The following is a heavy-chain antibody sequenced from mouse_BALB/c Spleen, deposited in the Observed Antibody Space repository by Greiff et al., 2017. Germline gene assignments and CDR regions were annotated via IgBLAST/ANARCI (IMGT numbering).Heavy chain of an antibody. CDR2: INPSNGGT. J-gene: IGHJ2*01. Sequence: VQLQQSGTVLARPGASVKMSCKASGYTFTSYWMHWVKQRPGQGFEWIGEINPSNGGTNYNEKFKRKATLTVDKSSSTAYMQLSSLTSEDSAVYYCTIVLGYWGQGTTLTVSS. CDR3: TIVLGY. V-gene: IGHV1S16*01. CDR1: GYTFTSYW.